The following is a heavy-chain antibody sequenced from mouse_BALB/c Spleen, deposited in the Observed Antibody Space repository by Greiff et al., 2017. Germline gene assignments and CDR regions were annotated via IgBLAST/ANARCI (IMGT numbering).Heavy chain of an antibody. CDR2: IWGDGST. Sequence: VQLQQSGPGLVAPSQSLSITCTVSGFSLTGYGVNWVRQPPGKGLEWLGMIWGDGSTDYNSALKSRLSISKDNSKSQVFLKMNSLQTDDTARYYCARDYRYDGTGFAYWGQGALVTVSA. CDR1: GFSLTGYG. CDR3: ARDYRYDGTGFAY. V-gene: IGHV2-6-7*01. D-gene: IGHD2-14*01. J-gene: IGHJ3*01.